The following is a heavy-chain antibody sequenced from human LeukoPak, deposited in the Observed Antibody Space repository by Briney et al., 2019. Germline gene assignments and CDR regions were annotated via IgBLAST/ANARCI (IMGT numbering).Heavy chain of an antibody. CDR2: IIPIFGTA. D-gene: IGHD3-3*01. V-gene: IGHV1-69*13. CDR1: GGTFSSYA. J-gene: IGHJ4*02. Sequence: ASVKVSCKASGGTFSSYAISWVRQAPGQGLEWMGGIIPIFGTANHAQKFQGRVTITADESTSTAYMELSSLRSEDTAVYYCARTGPRGPYYDFWSGHTPYFDYWGQGTLVTVSS. CDR3: ARTGPRGPYYDFWSGHTPYFDY.